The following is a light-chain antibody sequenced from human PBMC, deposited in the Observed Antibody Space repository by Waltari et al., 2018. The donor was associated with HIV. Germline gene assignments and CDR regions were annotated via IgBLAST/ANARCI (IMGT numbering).Light chain of an antibody. CDR1: QSVLYSSNNKNY. CDR2: WAS. Sequence: VMTQSPDSLAVSLGERATINCKSSQSVLYSSNNKNYLAWYQQKPGQPPKLLVYWASTQESGFPGRFSGSGSGTDFTLTISSLQAEDVAVYYCQQYYSSPLTFGGGTKVEIK. J-gene: IGKJ4*01. CDR3: QQYYSSPLT. V-gene: IGKV4-1*01.